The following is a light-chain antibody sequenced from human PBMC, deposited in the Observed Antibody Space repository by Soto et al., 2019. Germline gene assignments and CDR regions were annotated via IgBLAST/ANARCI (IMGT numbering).Light chain of an antibody. V-gene: IGLV1-47*01. J-gene: IGLJ2*01. CDR2: RNN. CDR3: AAWDDSLVV. CDR1: SSNIGSNY. Sequence: QSVLTQPPSASGTPGQRVTISCSGSSSNIGSNYVYWYQQLPGTAPKLLIYRNNQRPSGVPDRFSGSKPGTSASLAISGLRSEDEADYYCAAWDDSLVVFGGGTKVTVL.